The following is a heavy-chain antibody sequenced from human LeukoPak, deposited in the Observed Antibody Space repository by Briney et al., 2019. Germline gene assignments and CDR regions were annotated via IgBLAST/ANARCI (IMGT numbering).Heavy chain of an antibody. D-gene: IGHD6-13*01. CDR1: GFSFSGCA. CDR3: RAAADLNDY. Sequence: GGSLRLSCAASGFSFSGCAMHWVRQASRQGLDWLGRIRSKADSYTTAYAASVKGRFIVYRDYSKNTAYVQVNSMKTEDTAVYYCRAAADLNDYWGQGTLVTVSS. CDR2: IRSKADSYTT. V-gene: IGHV3-73*01. J-gene: IGHJ4*02.